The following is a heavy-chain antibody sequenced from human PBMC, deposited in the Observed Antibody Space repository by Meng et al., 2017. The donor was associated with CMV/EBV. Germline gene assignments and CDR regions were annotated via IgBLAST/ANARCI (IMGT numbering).Heavy chain of an antibody. CDR1: GGTFSSYA. V-gene: IGHV1-69*12. D-gene: IGHD6-6*01. CDR2: IIPIFGTA. J-gene: IGHJ4*02. CDR3: ARDPNSSSS. Sequence: GQLVLDGGGVKMAGSSVKISCKASGGTFSSYAIRWVRQAPGQGLEWMGGIIPIFGTANYAQKFQGRVTITADESTSTAYMELSSLRSEDTAVYYCARDPNSSSSWGQGTLVTVSS.